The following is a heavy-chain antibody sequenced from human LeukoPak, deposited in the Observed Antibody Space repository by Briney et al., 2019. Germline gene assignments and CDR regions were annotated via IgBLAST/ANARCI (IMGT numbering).Heavy chain of an antibody. CDR1: GYTFTSYY. D-gene: IGHD2-2*01. V-gene: IGHV1-46*01. CDR3: AREWGAGYCSSTSCYAGERYYFDY. CDR2: INPSGGST. Sequence: VASVKVSCKASGYTFTSYYMHWVRQAPGQGLEWMGIINPSGGSTSYAQKFQGRVTMTGDTSTSTVYMELSSLRSEDTAVYYCAREWGAGYCSSTSCYAGERYYFDYWGQGTLVTVSS. J-gene: IGHJ4*02.